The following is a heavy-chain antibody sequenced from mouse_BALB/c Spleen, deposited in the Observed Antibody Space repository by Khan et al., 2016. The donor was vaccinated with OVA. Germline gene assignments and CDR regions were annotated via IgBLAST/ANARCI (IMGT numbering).Heavy chain of an antibody. Sequence: QVQLKESGAELVKPGASVKLSCKASGYTFTSYYMYWVKQSPGQGLEWIGEINPSHGGTNFNEKFKSKVTLTVDKSSSTAYMQLSSLTSEDSAVYYCTRTVYGSFAYWGQGTLVTVSA. CDR2: INPSHGGT. V-gene: IGHV1S81*02. CDR3: TRTVYGSFAY. CDR1: GYTFTSYY. D-gene: IGHD2-2*01. J-gene: IGHJ3*01.